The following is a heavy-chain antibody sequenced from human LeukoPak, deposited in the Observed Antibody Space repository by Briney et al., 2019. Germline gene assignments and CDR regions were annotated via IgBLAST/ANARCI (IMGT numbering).Heavy chain of an antibody. CDR1: GFTFGDTW. CDR3: ARVSRDFYSNYYYYYGMDV. CDR2: IKQDGSEK. J-gene: IGHJ6*02. V-gene: IGHV3-7*01. D-gene: IGHD4-11*01. Sequence: GGSLRLSCAASGFTFGDTWMNWVRQVPGQGLEWVANIKQDGSEKYYVDSVKGRFTISRDNAKNSLYLQMNSLRAEDTAVYYCARVSRDFYSNYYYYYGMDVWGQGTTVTVSS.